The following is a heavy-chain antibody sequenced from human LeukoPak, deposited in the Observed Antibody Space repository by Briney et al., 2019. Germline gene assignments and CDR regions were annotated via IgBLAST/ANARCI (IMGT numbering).Heavy chain of an antibody. Sequence: GASVKVSCKASGYTFTGYYMHWVRQAPGQGLEWMGWINPNSGGTNYAQKFQGRVTMTRDTSISTAYMELSRLRSDDTAVYYCARARESRSYSGSYEFWFDPWGQGTLVTVSS. D-gene: IGHD1-26*01. CDR3: ARARESRSYSGSYEFWFDP. J-gene: IGHJ5*02. CDR2: INPNSGGT. V-gene: IGHV1-2*02. CDR1: GYTFTGYY.